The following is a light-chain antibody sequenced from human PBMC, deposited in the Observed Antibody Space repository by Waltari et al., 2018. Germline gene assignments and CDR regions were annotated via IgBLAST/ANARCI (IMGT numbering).Light chain of an antibody. CDR1: QSVSGN. J-gene: IGKJ5*01. CDR3: QQYYDWRRVT. Sequence: EIVMTQSPATLSLSPGERATLYCRASQSVSGNLAWYQQKPGQAPRLLIYGASTRATGIQARFSGSASGTEFTLTISSLQSEDSAVYYCQQYYDWRRVTFGQGTRLEIK. CDR2: GAS. V-gene: IGKV3D-15*01.